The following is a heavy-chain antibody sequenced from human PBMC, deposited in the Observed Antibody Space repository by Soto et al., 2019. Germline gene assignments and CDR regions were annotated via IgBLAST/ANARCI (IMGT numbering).Heavy chain of an antibody. J-gene: IGHJ2*01. Sequence: GGSLRLSCAASGFTFSSYAMSWVRQAPGKGLEWVSAISGSGGSTYYADSVKGRFTISRDNSKNTLYLQMNSLRAEDTAVYYCVKNQAVRGRWDFDLWGRSILVTVSS. D-gene: IGHD3-10*01. CDR1: GFTFSSYA. CDR3: VKNQAVRGRWDFDL. V-gene: IGHV3-23*01. CDR2: ISGSGGST.